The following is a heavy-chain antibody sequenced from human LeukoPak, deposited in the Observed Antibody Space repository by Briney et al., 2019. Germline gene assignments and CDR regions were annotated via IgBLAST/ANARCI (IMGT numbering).Heavy chain of an antibody. CDR3: ARDQYYDFWSGYSDYYYYYMDV. CDR1: GGSFSGYY. J-gene: IGHJ6*03. Sequence: SETLSLTCAVYGGSFSGYYWSWIRQPPGKGLEWIGEINHSGSTNYNPSLKSRVTISVDTSKNQFSLKLSSVTAADTAVYYCARDQYYDFWSGYSDYYYYYMDVWGKGTTVTVSS. D-gene: IGHD3-3*01. V-gene: IGHV4-34*01. CDR2: INHSGST.